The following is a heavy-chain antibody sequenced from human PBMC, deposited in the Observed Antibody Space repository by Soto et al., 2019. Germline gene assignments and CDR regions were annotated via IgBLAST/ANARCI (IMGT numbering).Heavy chain of an antibody. V-gene: IGHV4-39*01. J-gene: IGHJ5*02. CDR2: IYYSGTT. CDR1: GGSISSTTYY. Sequence: QLQLQESGPGLVKPSETLSLTCTVSGGSISSTTYYWGWFRQAPGKGLEWIGTIYYSGTTYYNPSLKSRVSIPVDTPNNQFSLNLSSLTAADTAVYYCARLIGRTEGVDPWGQGTLVTVSS. CDR3: ARLIGRTEGVDP. D-gene: IGHD1-1*01.